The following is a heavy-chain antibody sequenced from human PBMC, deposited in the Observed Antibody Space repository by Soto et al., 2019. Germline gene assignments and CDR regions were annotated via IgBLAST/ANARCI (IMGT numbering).Heavy chain of an antibody. CDR1: GYTFTSYG. D-gene: IGHD2-15*01. Sequence: GASVKVSCKASGYTFTSYGISWVRQAPGQGLEWMGWISAYNGNTNYAQKLQGRVTMTTDTSTSTAYMELRSLRSDDTAVYYCARGLLLGYCSGGSCYPDAFDIWGQGTMVTVSS. CDR3: ARGLLLGYCSGGSCYPDAFDI. V-gene: IGHV1-18*01. J-gene: IGHJ3*02. CDR2: ISAYNGNT.